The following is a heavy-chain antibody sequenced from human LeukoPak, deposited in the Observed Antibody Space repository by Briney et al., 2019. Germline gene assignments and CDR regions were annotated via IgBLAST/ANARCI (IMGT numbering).Heavy chain of an antibody. CDR1: GFTFSGYA. D-gene: IGHD4-23*01. V-gene: IGHV3-23*01. CDR2: IGGSGGTT. Sequence: PGGSLRLSCAASGFTFSGYAMNWVRQAPGKGLEWVSGIGGSGGTTYYADSVKGRFTISRDNSKNTLYLQMNSLRAEDTAVYYRAKGRGATVVANFDYWGQGTLVTVSS. J-gene: IGHJ4*02. CDR3: AKGRGATVVANFDY.